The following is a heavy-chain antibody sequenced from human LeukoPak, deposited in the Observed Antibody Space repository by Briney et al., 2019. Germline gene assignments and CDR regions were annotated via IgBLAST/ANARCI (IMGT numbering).Heavy chain of an antibody. V-gene: IGHV3-7*01. Sequence: GGSLRLSCEASGFNFTDSWMNLVRQAPGKGLGWVASIKEGGSERYYLDSVKGRFTISRDDAKNSLYLQMNSLRAEDTAVYYCARQRWGSGSLNWFDPWGQGTLVSVSS. CDR2: IKEGGSER. CDR3: ARQRWGSGSLNWFDP. CDR1: GFNFTDSW. J-gene: IGHJ5*02. D-gene: IGHD5-24*01.